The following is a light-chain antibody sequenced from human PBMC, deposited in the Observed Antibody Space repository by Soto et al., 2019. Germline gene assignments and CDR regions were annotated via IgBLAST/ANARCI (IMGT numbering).Light chain of an antibody. CDR3: QQYKIDSRT. V-gene: IGKV1-5*01. Sequence: DIQMTQSPSTLSASVGDRVTITCRASQSISSWLAWYQQKPGKAPKILIYDASSLESGAPSRFSGSGSGTEFTLTISSLQPDDFATYYCQQYKIDSRTFGQGTKVDIK. CDR2: DAS. J-gene: IGKJ1*01. CDR1: QSISSW.